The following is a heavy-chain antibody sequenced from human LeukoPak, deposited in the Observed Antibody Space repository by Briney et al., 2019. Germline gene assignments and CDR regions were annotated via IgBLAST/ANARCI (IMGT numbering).Heavy chain of an antibody. CDR3: AKSSGYPYYFGY. Sequence: GRSLRLSCAASGFTFSSYGMQWVRQAPGKGLEWVAVIWYDGSNKYYADSVKGRFTISRDNSKNTLYLQMNSLRAEDTAVYYCAKSSGYPYYFGYWGQGTLVTVSS. CDR1: GFTFSSYG. D-gene: IGHD3-22*01. CDR2: IWYDGSNK. V-gene: IGHV3-33*06. J-gene: IGHJ4*02.